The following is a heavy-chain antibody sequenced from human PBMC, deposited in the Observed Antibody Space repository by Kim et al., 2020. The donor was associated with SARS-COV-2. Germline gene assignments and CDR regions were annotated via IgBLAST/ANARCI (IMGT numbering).Heavy chain of an antibody. Sequence: DYAAPVKGRFAISKDDSQNTLYLQMNSLQTEDTAVYYCTTKRLVAAGVDYWGQGTLVTVSS. D-gene: IGHD6-13*01. V-gene: IGHV3-15*01. J-gene: IGHJ4*02. CDR3: TTKRLVAAGVDY.